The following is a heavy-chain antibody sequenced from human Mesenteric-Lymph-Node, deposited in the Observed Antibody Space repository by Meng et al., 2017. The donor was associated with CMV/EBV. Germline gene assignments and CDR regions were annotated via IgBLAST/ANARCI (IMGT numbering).Heavy chain of an antibody. CDR2: VYDDGDT. CDR3: AVPGASDALDF. J-gene: IGHJ3*01. V-gene: IGHV3-53*01. CDR1: GFTVNRNY. Sequence: GESLKISCAASGFTVNRNYMTWVRQAPGKGLEWVSVVYDDGDTYYADSVKGRFTISRDNSKRTLYLQMNSLRAEDTAVYYCAVPGASDALDFWGHGTMVTVSS.